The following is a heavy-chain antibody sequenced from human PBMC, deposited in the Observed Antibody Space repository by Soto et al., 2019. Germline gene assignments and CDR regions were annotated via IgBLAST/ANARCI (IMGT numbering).Heavy chain of an antibody. J-gene: IGHJ5*02. CDR2: ITGGADNT. CDR3: AKGRIAVAAPYNWFDP. V-gene: IGHV3-23*01. D-gene: IGHD6-19*01. Sequence: EVKLLESRGGLVQPGGSLRLSCVASGFTYSSYAMSWVRQAPGKGLELVSTITGGADNTHYADSVKSRFTISRDNSKNTLSLQMNSLRVEDTAVYHCAKGRIAVAAPYNWFDPWGQGTLVTVSS. CDR1: GFTYSSYA.